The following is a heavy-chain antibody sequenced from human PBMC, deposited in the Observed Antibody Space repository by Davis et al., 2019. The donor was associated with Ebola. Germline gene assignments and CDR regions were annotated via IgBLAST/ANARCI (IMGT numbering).Heavy chain of an antibody. J-gene: IGHJ6*02. Sequence: GESLKISCAASQFTFSDYYMTWVRQAPGKGLEWVATIGQGGSENRQADSVKGRFTISRDDAKNSLYLQMNSLRVEDTALYYCAKGLTGTGGYYGLDVWGQGTTVTVSS. V-gene: IGHV3-7*03. CDR3: AKGLTGTGGYYGLDV. CDR1: QFTFSDYY. D-gene: IGHD3-9*01. CDR2: IGQGGSEN.